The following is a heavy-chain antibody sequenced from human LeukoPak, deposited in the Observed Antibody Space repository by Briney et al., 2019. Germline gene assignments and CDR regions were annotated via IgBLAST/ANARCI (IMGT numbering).Heavy chain of an antibody. CDR3: TRLDPLDIVTTTPFDY. V-gene: IGHV3-73*01. Sequence: GSLSLSCAASGFTFSGSAIHWVRQASEKGLEWVARIRSKADNSATAYAASVKGRFTISRDDSKNTAYLQMNSLKTEDTAVYYCTRLDPLDIVTTTPFDYWGQGTLVTVSS. CDR1: GFTFSGSA. CDR2: IRSKADNSAT. J-gene: IGHJ4*02. D-gene: IGHD5-12*01.